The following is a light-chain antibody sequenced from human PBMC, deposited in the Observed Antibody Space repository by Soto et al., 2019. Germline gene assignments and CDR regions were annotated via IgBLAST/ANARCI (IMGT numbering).Light chain of an antibody. J-gene: IGKJ1*01. CDR3: QHYGGLLCP. CDR1: QSVSSY. V-gene: IGKV3-20*01. CDR2: GAS. Sequence: EMSLAHSAGPLSISQGERATLSCRASQSVSSYFAWYQQKPGRAARLLLYGASSRASGIPDRFSGSGSGTDFTLTISRLEAEDFAVYYCQHYGGLLCPFGQGTKV.